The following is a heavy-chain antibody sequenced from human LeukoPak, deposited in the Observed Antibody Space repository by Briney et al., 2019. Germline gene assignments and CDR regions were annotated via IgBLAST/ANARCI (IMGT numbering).Heavy chain of an antibody. CDR2: ISWNSGSI. Sequence: GGSLRLSCAASGFTFDDYAMHWVRQAPGKGLEWVSSISWNSGSIGYADSVKGRFTISRDNAKNSLYLQMNSLRAEDTALYYCAKAHATGDAFDIWGQGTMVTVSS. V-gene: IGHV3-9*01. D-gene: IGHD1-1*01. CDR3: AKAHATGDAFDI. CDR1: GFTFDDYA. J-gene: IGHJ3*02.